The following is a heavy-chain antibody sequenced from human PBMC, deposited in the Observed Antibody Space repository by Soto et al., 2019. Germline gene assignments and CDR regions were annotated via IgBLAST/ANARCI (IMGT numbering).Heavy chain of an antibody. Sequence: GGSLRLSCKASGFTFRSYAMSWVRHTPGKGLEWVSSISVSGDKTYYADSVKGRFTFSRDNSKNTLFLQMNNPRVEDTAVYYCAKEWNRRRAFDHWGEGTLVTSPQ. CDR3: AKEWNRRRAFDH. CDR2: ISVSGDKT. J-gene: IGHJ4*02. V-gene: IGHV3-23*01. D-gene: IGHD1-1*01. CDR1: GFTFRSYA.